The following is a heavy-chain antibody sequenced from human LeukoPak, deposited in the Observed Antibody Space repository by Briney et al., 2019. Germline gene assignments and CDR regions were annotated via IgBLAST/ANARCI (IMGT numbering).Heavy chain of an antibody. V-gene: IGHV4-30-4*01. CDR3: ASSYCSGTPYYFDY. CDR1: GGSISSGDYY. CDR2: IYYSGST. Sequence: PSQTLSLTCTVSGGSISSGDYYWSWIRQPPGKGLEWIGYIYYSGSTYYNPSLKSRLTISVDTSKNQFSLKLSSVTAADTAVYYCASSYCSGTPYYFDYWGQGTLVTVSS. D-gene: IGHD3-10*01. J-gene: IGHJ4*02.